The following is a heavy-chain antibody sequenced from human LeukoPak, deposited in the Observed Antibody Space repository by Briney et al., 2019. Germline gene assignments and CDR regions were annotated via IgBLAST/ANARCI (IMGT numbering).Heavy chain of an antibody. CDR3: ARRTPWLVSGTFDC. D-gene: IGHD6-19*01. CDR2: ISDSGTT. CDR1: GASVTDGAYH. Sequence: SETLPLTCTVSGASVTDGAYHWGWIRQHPGKGLEWIGYISDSGTTYYSPSLKSRVTISQDTSKNQFSLQLRSVTAADTAVYYCARRTPWLVSGTFDCWGQGTLVTVSS. J-gene: IGHJ4*02. V-gene: IGHV4-31*03.